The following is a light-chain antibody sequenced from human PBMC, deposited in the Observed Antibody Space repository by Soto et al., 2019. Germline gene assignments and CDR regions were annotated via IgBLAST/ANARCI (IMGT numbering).Light chain of an antibody. V-gene: IGLV7-46*01. J-gene: IGLJ3*02. Sequence: QAVVTQEPSVTVSPGGTVTLTCGSSTGAVTSGHYPYWFQQKPGQAPRTLIYDTSNKHSWTPARFSGSLLGGKAALTLSGAQPEDEAESYCLLSYSGVWRVFGGGTKLTVL. CDR2: DTS. CDR3: LLSYSGVWRV. CDR1: TGAVTSGHY.